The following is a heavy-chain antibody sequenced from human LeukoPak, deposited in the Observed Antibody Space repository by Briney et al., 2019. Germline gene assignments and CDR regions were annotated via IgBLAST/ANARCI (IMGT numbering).Heavy chain of an antibody. D-gene: IGHD3-3*01. J-gene: IGHJ6*03. CDR1: GYTFTSYG. CDR2: ISAYNGNT. Sequence: ASVKVSCKASGYTFTSYGISWVRQAPGQGLEWMGWISAYNGNTNYAQKLQGRVTMTTDTSTSTAYMELRSPRSDDTAVYCCARVADFWSGYNYYYYMDVWGKGTTVTVSS. V-gene: IGHV1-18*01. CDR3: ARVADFWSGYNYYYYMDV.